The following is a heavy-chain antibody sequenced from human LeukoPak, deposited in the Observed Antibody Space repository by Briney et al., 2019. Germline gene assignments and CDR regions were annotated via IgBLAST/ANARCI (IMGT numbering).Heavy chain of an antibody. Sequence: GGSLRLSCAGSGFTFSNYGVSWLRQAPGEGLEWVAVISYDGSNKYYADSVKGRFTISRDNSKNTLYLQMNSLRAEDTAVYYCARGSIAAAGANDYWGQGTLVTVSS. CDR3: ARGSIAAAGANDY. V-gene: IGHV3-30*03. CDR2: ISYDGSNK. J-gene: IGHJ4*02. D-gene: IGHD6-13*01. CDR1: GFTFSNYG.